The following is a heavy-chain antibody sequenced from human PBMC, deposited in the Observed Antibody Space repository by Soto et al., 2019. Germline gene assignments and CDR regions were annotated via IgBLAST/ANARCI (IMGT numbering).Heavy chain of an antibody. J-gene: IGHJ4*02. CDR3: ATSTYSGTYSSIFDY. D-gene: IGHD1-26*01. CDR1: ELTFSNYW. Sequence: EVQLVESGGGLVQPGGSLRLSCAASELTFSNYWMTWVRQAPGKGLEWVANIKQDGSEKFYVDSVKGRFTISRDNAKKSVFLQMNSLRAEDTSVYYCATSTYSGTYSSIFDYWGRGALVTVSS. V-gene: IGHV3-7*01. CDR2: IKQDGSEK.